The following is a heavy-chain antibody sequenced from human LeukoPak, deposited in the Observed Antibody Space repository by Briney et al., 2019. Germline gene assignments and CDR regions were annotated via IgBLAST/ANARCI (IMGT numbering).Heavy chain of an antibody. V-gene: IGHV1-2*02. D-gene: IGHD3-3*01. Sequence: ASVKVSCKASGYTFTGYYMHWVRQAPGQGLERMGWINPNSGGTNYAQKFQGRVTMTRDTSISTAYMELSRLRSDDTAVYYCARNYDFWSGYYIGGFDYWGQGTLVTVSS. CDR3: ARNYDFWSGYYIGGFDY. CDR1: GYTFTGYY. J-gene: IGHJ4*02. CDR2: INPNSGGT.